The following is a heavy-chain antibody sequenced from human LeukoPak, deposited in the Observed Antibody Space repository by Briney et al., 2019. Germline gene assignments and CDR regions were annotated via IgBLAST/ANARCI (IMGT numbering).Heavy chain of an antibody. J-gene: IGHJ4*02. CDR3: ARPASGGYDFYFDY. CDR1: GGSISSSSYY. V-gene: IGHV4-39*01. CDR2: IYYSGST. Sequence: SETLSLTCTVSGGSISSSSYYWGWIRQPPGKGLEWIGSIYYSGSTYYNPSLKSRVTISVDASKNQFSLKLSSVTAADTAVYYCARPASGGYDFYFDYWGQGTLVTVSS. D-gene: IGHD5-12*01.